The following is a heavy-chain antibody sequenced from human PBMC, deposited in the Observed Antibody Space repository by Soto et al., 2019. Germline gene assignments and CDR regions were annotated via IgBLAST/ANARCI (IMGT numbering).Heavy chain of an antibody. D-gene: IGHD4-17*01. CDR1: GFTFSSYA. CDR3: AKPPDDYGDLNEFDP. V-gene: IGHV3-23*01. Sequence: GGSLRLSCAASGFTFSSYAMSWVRQAPGKGLEWVSAISGSGGSTYYADSVKGRFTISRDNSKNTLYLQMNSLRAEDTAVYYCAKPPDDYGDLNEFDPWRQGTLVTVSS. J-gene: IGHJ5*02. CDR2: ISGSGGST.